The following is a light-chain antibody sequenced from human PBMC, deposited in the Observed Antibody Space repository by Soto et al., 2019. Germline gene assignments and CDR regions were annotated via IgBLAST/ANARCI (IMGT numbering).Light chain of an antibody. Sequence: DIQMTQSPSTLSASVGDRVTITCRASQSIGSWLAWYQQKPGKAPNLLSYKASTLESWVTSRFSGSVSGTEFTLTISTLHPDDFATYCYKQYTKYTLSAFGQVTKVEIK. CDR1: QSIGSW. CDR3: KQYTKYTLSA. CDR2: KAS. J-gene: IGKJ1*01. V-gene: IGKV1-5*03.